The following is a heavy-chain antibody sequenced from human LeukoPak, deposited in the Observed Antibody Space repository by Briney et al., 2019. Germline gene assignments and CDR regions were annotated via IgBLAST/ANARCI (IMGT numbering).Heavy chain of an antibody. D-gene: IGHD4-23*01. CDR1: GGTFSSYA. CDR2: IISIFGTA. Sequence: ASVKVSCKASGGTFSSYAISGVRQAPGQGVEWMGGIISIFGTANYAQKVQGRDTITADESTSTSYMELSSLRSEDTAVYYCARDRWEPYDAFDIWGQGTMVTVSS. J-gene: IGHJ3*02. CDR3: ARDRWEPYDAFDI. V-gene: IGHV1-69*13.